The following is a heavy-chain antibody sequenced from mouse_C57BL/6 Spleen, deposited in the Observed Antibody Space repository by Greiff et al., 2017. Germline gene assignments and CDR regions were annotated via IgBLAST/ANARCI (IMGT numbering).Heavy chain of an antibody. V-gene: IGHV1-55*01. Sequence: QVQLQQPGAELVKPGASVKMSCKASGYTFTSYWITWVKQRPGQGLEWIGDIYPGSGSTNYNEKFKIKATLTVDTSSSTAYMQLSSLTSEDSAVYYCAREDYDCDGAWCAYWGQGTLVTVSA. J-gene: IGHJ3*01. CDR2: IYPGSGST. D-gene: IGHD2-4*01. CDR1: GYTFTSYW. CDR3: AREDYDCDGAWCAY.